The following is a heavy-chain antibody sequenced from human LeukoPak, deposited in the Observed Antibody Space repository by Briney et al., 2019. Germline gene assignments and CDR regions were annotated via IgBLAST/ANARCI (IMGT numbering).Heavy chain of an antibody. D-gene: IGHD1-26*01. V-gene: IGHV1-69*13. CDR3: AGEEVSGSYYLSS. J-gene: IGHJ4*02. CDR1: GGTFSSYA. Sequence: SVKVSCKASGGTFSSYAISWVRQAPGQGLEWMGGIIPIFGTANYAQKFQGRVTITADESTSTAYMELSSLRSEDTAVYYCAGEEVSGSYYLSSGGQGTLVKVSS. CDR2: IIPIFGTA.